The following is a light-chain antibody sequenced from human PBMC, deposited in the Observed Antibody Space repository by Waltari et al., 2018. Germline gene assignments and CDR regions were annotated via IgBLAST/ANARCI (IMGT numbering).Light chain of an antibody. V-gene: IGLV2-23*02. CDR3: CSYAGSRDFWV. Sequence: QTDLTQPASVSGSPGQSITISCTGTSSDVGGYDLVSWYQQHPGKAPKLIIYEVSERPSELSNRFSVSKSGNTASLTISGLQAEDEAAYYCCSYAGSRDFWVFGGGTKLTVL. CDR1: SSDVGGYDL. CDR2: EVS. J-gene: IGLJ3*02.